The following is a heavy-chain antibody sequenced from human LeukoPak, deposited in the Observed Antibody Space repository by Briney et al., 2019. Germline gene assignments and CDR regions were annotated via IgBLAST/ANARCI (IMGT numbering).Heavy chain of an antibody. V-gene: IGHV3-66*01. CDR1: EFSVGSNY. CDR3: AKTPFYCSGGSCFSFDY. Sequence: GGSLRLSCAASEFSVGSNYMTWVRQAPGKGLEWVSLIYSGGSTYYADSVKGRFTISRDNSKNTLYLQMNSLRAEDTAVYYCAKTPFYCSGGSCFSFDYWGQGTLVTVSS. CDR2: IYSGGST. J-gene: IGHJ4*02. D-gene: IGHD2-15*01.